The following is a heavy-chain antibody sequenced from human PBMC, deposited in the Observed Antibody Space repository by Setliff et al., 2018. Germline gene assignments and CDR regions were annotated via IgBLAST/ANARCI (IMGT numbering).Heavy chain of an antibody. CDR3: AISSLSICTGGDCPNVFDI. CDR1: GYTFTRYG. J-gene: IGHJ3*02. V-gene: IGHV1-18*01. CDR2: IGSYNGHT. Sequence: ASVKVSCKASGYTFTRYGISWVRQAPGKGFEWMGWIGSYNGHTNYAQNFQGRVTMTTDTSTSTAYMELRSLGSDDTAVYYCAISSLSICTGGDCPNVFDIWGQGTMVTVSS. D-gene: IGHD2-8*02.